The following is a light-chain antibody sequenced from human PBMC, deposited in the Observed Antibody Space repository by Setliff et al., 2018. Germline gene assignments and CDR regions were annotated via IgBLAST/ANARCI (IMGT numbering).Light chain of an antibody. J-gene: IGLJ2*01. V-gene: IGLV2-14*03. CDR1: SSDVGGYKY. CDR3: SSYTSSTTWI. Sequence: SVLAQPASVSGSPGQSITISCTGTSSDVGGYKYVSWYQQHPGKAPRLMIYDVNKQPSGVSYRFSGSKSGNTATLTISGLQAEDEADYYCSSYTSSTTWIFGGGTKGTV. CDR2: DVN.